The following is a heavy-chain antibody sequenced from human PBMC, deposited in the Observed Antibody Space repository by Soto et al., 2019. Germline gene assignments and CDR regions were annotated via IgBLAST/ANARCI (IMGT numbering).Heavy chain of an antibody. V-gene: IGHV4-59*01. D-gene: IGHD3-22*01. Sequence: SETLSLTCTVSGGSFSPNYWSWIRQPPGKGLEWVGYIYYGGTTSYNPSLQSRVTISVDTSKNQFSLKLSSVTAADTAVYYCASSPPYYYDSSGYMYYFDYWGQGTLVTVSS. CDR3: ASSPPYYYDSSGYMYYFDY. CDR1: GGSFSPNY. CDR2: IYYGGTT. J-gene: IGHJ4*02.